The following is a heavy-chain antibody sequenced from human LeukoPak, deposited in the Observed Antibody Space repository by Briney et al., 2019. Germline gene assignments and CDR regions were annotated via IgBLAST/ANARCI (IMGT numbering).Heavy chain of an antibody. CDR2: IYHSGST. CDR1: GYSISSGYY. CDR3: ARVTYSWNLHEYYFDY. J-gene: IGHJ4*02. V-gene: IGHV4-38-2*02. Sequence: SETLSLTCTVSGYSISSGYYWGWIRQPPGKGLEWIGSIYHSGSTYYNPSLKSRVTISVDTSKNQFSLKLSSVTAADTAVYYCARVTYSWNLHEYYFDYWGQGTLVTVSS. D-gene: IGHD1-7*01.